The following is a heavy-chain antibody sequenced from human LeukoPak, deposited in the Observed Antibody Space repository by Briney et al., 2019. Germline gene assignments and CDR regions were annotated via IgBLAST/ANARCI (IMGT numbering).Heavy chain of an antibody. D-gene: IGHD3-22*01. CDR3: ARGRYYDSSGYVY. CDR2: ISSSSSYI. Sequence: GGSLRLSCAASGFTFSSYSMNWVRQAPGKGLEWVSSISSSSSYIYYADSVKGRFTISRDNAKNSLYPQMNSLRAEDTAVYYCARGRYYDSSGYVYWGQGTLVTVSS. J-gene: IGHJ4*02. CDR1: GFTFSSYS. V-gene: IGHV3-21*01.